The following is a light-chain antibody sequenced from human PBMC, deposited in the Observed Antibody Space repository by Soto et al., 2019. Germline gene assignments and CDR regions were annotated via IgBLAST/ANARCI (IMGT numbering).Light chain of an antibody. V-gene: IGKV3-20*01. J-gene: IGKJ5*01. Sequence: EIVLTQSPATLSLSPGERATLSCRASQSVTDNYLAWYQQKPGQAPRLVISGASSRTSGIPDRFSASGSGTDFTLTISRLEPEDFALYYCQQYGNSAPITFGQGTRLEIK. CDR2: GAS. CDR1: QSVTDNY. CDR3: QQYGNSAPIT.